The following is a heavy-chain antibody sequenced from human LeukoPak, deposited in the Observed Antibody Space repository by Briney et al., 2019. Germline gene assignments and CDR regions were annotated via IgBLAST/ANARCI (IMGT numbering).Heavy chain of an antibody. Sequence: SGALCLSCAVAGGSISTYFGSWIRQPPGKGLAWVVDFYYAGSTHYNPSLQRRVAISVDTSKTQISLNLNSVPAADPAMYYCARGDCRGGSSYEGRYYFDYWGQGTLVTVSS. CDR1: GGSISTYF. CDR3: ARGDCRGGSSYEGRYYFDY. V-gene: IGHV4-59*13. J-gene: IGHJ4*02. D-gene: IGHD2-15*01. CDR2: FYYAGST.